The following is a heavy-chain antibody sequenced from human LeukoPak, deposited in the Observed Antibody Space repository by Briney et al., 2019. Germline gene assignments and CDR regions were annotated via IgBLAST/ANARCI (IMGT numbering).Heavy chain of an antibody. CDR2: ISSSSSYI. CDR3: ARETPMVWYDSSGYFDY. J-gene: IGHJ4*02. Sequence: AGGSLRLSCAASGFTFRSYSMNWVRQAPGKGLEWVSSISSSSSYIYYADSVKGRFTISRDNAKNSLYLQMNSLRAEDTAVYYCARETPMVWYDSSGYFDYWGQGTLVTVSS. D-gene: IGHD3-22*01. V-gene: IGHV3-21*01. CDR1: GFTFRSYS.